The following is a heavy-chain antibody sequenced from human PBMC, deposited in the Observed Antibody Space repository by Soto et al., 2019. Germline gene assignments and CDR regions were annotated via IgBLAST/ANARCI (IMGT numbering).Heavy chain of an antibody. J-gene: IGHJ5*02. V-gene: IGHV4-39*01. CDR2: IYYSGQT. CDR3: ARHGSS. Sequence: KASETLSLTCSDSGVSISGSSYYWGWIRQPPGKGLEWIGSIYYSGQTYYNPSLKSRVTISVDRSKNQFSLNLTSVTATDTAFYYCARHGSSWGQGTLVTVSS. CDR1: GVSISGSSYY.